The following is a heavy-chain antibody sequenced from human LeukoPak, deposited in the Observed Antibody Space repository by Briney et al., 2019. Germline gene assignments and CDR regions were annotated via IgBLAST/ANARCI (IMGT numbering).Heavy chain of an antibody. CDR1: GGSISSGGYY. CDR2: IYYSGST. V-gene: IGHV4-31*03. Sequence: ASETLSLTCTVSGGSISSGGYYWSWIRQHPGKGLEWIGYIYYSGSTYYNPSLKSRVTISVDTSKNQFSLKLSSVTAADTAVYYCAREDYGDKEYYGMDVWGQGTTVTVSS. J-gene: IGHJ6*02. CDR3: AREDYGDKEYYGMDV. D-gene: IGHD4-17*01.